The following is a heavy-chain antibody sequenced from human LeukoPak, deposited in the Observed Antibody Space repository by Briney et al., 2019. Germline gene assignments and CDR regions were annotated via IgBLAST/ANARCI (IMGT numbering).Heavy chain of an antibody. V-gene: IGHV4-34*01. CDR2: INHSGST. D-gene: IGHD3-10*01. J-gene: IGHJ4*02. CDR3: ARHARYYYGSGSYYFDY. CDR1: GGSFSGYY. Sequence: PSETLSLTCAVYGGSFSGYYWSWIRQPPGKGLEWIGEINHSGSTNYNPSLKSRVTISVDTSKNQFSLKLSSVTAADTAVYCCARHARYYYGSGSYYFDYWGQGTLVTVSS.